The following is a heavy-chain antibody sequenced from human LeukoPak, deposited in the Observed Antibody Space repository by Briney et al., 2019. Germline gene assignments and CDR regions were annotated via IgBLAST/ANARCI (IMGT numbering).Heavy chain of an antibody. D-gene: IGHD6-19*01. V-gene: IGHV1-69*04. CDR3: ARGESSGWYGVVGYYYYGMDV. Sequence: GASVKVSCKASGGTFSSYAISWVRQAPGQGLEWMGRIIPILGIANYAQKFQGRVTITADKSTSTAYMELSSLRSEDTAVYYCARGESSGWYGVVGYYYYGMDVWGQGTTVTVSS. J-gene: IGHJ6*02. CDR2: IIPILGIA. CDR1: GGTFSSYA.